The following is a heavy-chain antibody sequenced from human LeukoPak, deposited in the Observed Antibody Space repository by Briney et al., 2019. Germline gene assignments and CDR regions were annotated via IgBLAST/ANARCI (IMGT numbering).Heavy chain of an antibody. Sequence: GRSLRLSCAASGFTFSSYAMHWVRQAPGKGLEWVSLISWDGGSTYYADSVKGRFTISRDNSKNSLYLQMNSLRAEDTALYYCAKDISSRYCSSTSCWPGFDYWGQGTLVTVSS. CDR1: GFTFSSYA. D-gene: IGHD2-2*01. CDR3: AKDISSRYCSSTSCWPGFDY. CDR2: ISWDGGST. J-gene: IGHJ4*02. V-gene: IGHV3-43D*03.